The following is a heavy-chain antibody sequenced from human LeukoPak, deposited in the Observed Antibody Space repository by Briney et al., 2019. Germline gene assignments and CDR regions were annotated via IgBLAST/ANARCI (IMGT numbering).Heavy chain of an antibody. Sequence: GGSLRLSCAASGFTFSSYWMHWVRQAPGKGLVWVSRINTDGSSTSYADSVKGQFTISRDNAKKTLYLQMNRLRAEDTAVYYCAREGTAAAAFDYWGQGTLVTVSS. V-gene: IGHV3-74*01. CDR1: GFTFSSYW. CDR2: INTDGSST. J-gene: IGHJ4*02. D-gene: IGHD6-13*01. CDR3: AREGTAAAAFDY.